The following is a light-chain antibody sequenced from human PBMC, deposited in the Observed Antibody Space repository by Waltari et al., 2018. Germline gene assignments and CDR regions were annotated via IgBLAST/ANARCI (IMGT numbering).Light chain of an antibody. CDR2: GAS. J-gene: IGKJ2*01. CDR1: QSVSRN. V-gene: IGKV3-15*01. Sequence: EIVMTPSPATLSVSPGESATLSCRASQSVSRNLAWYQQKPGQAPRLLIFGASTRTTGIPDRFSGNGSGTDFTLTISSLQSEDFAVYYCQQYDNWPPYTFGQGTKLEIK. CDR3: QQYDNWPPYT.